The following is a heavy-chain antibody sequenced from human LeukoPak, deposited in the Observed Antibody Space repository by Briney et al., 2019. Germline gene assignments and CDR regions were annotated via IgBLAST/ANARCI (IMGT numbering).Heavy chain of an antibody. CDR1: GGHYSGYY. CDR3: ARRGYYYRSRYCSSTGCPQTVYDFYD. CDR2: INHSGSP. Sequence: SETLSLTCAVYGGHYSGYYWSWIRQPPGRGLEWNGEINHSGSPNYNRSLNIRVTILVDTSNNQFSLKLSSVTAADTAVYYCARRGYYYRSRYCSSTGCPQTVYDFYDWGQGTLVTVAS. D-gene: IGHD2-2*01. J-gene: IGHJ4*02. V-gene: IGHV4-34*01.